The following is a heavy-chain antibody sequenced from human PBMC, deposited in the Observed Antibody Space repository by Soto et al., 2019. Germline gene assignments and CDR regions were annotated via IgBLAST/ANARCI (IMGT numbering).Heavy chain of an antibody. CDR3: ARAGCYDSSGYYPPDY. D-gene: IGHD3-22*01. CDR2: IWYDGSNK. Sequence: QVQLVESGGGVVQPGRSLRLSCAASGFTFSSYGMHWVRQAPGKGLEWVAVIWYDGSNKYYADSVKGRFTISRDNSKKTLYLQMNSLRAEYTAVYYCARAGCYDSSGYYPPDYWGQGTLVTVSS. V-gene: IGHV3-33*01. CDR1: GFTFSSYG. J-gene: IGHJ4*02.